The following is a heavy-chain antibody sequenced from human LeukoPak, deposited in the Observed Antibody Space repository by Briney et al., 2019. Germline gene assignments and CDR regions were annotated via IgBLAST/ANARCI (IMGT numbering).Heavy chain of an antibody. Sequence: QPGGSLRLSCAASGFTFSTYSMNWVRQAPGKGLEWVSYISRSSSTIYYADSVKGRFTISRDNAKNSLDLQMNSLRAEDTAVYYCASASRLSSGSYYPLNYYYYYYMDVWGKGTTVTVSS. D-gene: IGHD1-26*01. V-gene: IGHV3-48*01. J-gene: IGHJ6*03. CDR2: ISRSSSTI. CDR3: ASASRLSSGSYYPLNYYYYYYMDV. CDR1: GFTFSTYS.